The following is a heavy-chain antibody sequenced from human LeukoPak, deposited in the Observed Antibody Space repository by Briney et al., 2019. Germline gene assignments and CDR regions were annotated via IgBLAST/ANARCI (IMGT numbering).Heavy chain of an antibody. CDR3: AAKMDRGIFDY. Sequence: ASVKVSCKASGGTFSSYAISWVRQAPGQGLEWMGGIIPILGTANYAQKFQGRVTITTDESTSTAYMELSSLRSEDTAVYFCAAKMDRGIFDYWGQGTLVTVSS. J-gene: IGHJ4*02. V-gene: IGHV1-69*05. D-gene: IGHD5-24*01. CDR1: GGTFSSYA. CDR2: IIPILGTA.